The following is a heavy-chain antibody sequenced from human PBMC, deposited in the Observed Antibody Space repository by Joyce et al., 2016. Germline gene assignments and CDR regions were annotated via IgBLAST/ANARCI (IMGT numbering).Heavy chain of an antibody. J-gene: IGHJ3*02. CDR1: GFTFDYYA. D-gene: IGHD4-17*01. CDR2: ISDDGSEK. CDR3: AKDEAVTTPSGAFEK. V-gene: IGHV3-30*18. Sequence: QVQLVESGGGVVQPGRSLRLSCAASGFTFDYYAMHWVRQAPGKGLEWIALISDDGSEKSYADSVKGRFTVSRDSSKNTVYLRMNSLRFEDTAIYFCAKDEAVTTPSGAFEKWGQGTMVAVSS.